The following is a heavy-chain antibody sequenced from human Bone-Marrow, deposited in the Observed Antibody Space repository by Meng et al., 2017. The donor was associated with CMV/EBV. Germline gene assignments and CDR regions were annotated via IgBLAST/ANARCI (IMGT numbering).Heavy chain of an antibody. CDR2: ISAYNGNT. V-gene: IGHV1-18*01. CDR1: GYTFTSYG. J-gene: IGHJ6*01. D-gene: IGHD2-8*01. CDR3: ARGDVLMVYAQYYYYYGMDV. Sequence: ASVKVSCKASGYTFTSYGISWVRQAPGQGLEWMGWISAYNGNTNYAQKLQGRVTMTTDTSTSTAYMELRSLRSDDTAVYYCARGDVLMVYAQYYYYYGMDVWGQGTTVTVSS.